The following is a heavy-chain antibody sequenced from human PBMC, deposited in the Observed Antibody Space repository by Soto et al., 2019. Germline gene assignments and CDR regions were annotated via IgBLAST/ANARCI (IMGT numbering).Heavy chain of an antibody. D-gene: IGHD3-10*01. CDR1: GFTFSVYA. J-gene: IGHJ4*02. CDR3: AKPLYGGFTY. Sequence: EVRLLESGGGLVQPGGSLRLSCAASGFTFSVYAMSWVRQAPGKGLEWVSGISGSGASTHYADSVKGRFTVSRDNSKSMLYLQTTSLSAADTAIYYCAKPLYGGFTYWGQGTLVTVSS. V-gene: IGHV3-23*01. CDR2: ISGSGAST.